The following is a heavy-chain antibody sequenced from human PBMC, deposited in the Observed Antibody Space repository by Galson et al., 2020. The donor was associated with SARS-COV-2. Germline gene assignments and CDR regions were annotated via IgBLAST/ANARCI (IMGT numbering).Heavy chain of an antibody. J-gene: IGHJ4*02. Sequence: SETLSLTCTVSGGSISSGSYYWSWIRQPAGKGLEWIGRIYTSGSTNYNPSLKSRVTISVDTSKNQFSLKLSSVTAADTAVYYCARSYYRGYGGWGQGNLVTVSS. V-gene: IGHV4-61*02. CDR2: IYTSGST. D-gene: IGHD5-12*01. CDR3: ARSYYRGYGG. CDR1: GGSISSGSYY.